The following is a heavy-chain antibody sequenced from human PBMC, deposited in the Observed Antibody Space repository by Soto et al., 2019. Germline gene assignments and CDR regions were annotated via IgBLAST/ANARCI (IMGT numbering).Heavy chain of an antibody. CDR3: AKDQGYSYGAHSGIEQPPDY. D-gene: IGHD5-18*01. CDR2: ISYDGSNK. V-gene: IGHV3-30*18. J-gene: IGHJ4*02. Sequence: GGSLRLSCAASGFTFSSYGMHWVRQAPGKGLEWVAVISYDGSNKYYADSVKGRFTISRDNSKNTLYLQMNSLRAEDTAVYYCAKDQGYSYGAHSGIEQPPDYWGQGTLVTVSS. CDR1: GFTFSSYG.